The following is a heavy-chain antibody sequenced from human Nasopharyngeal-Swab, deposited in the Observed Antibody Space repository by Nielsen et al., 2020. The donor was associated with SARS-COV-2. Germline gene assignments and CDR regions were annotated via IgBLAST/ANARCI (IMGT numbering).Heavy chain of an antibody. CDR1: AHTFTTFW. Sequence: GSLKISCKGSAHTFTTFWLTWVRQMPGKGLEWMGIIFPGDSDTRYSPSFQGQVTISVDKSISTAYLQWTSLKASDTALYFCAQTSVDANYFDKWGQGTLVTVSS. CDR3: AQTSVDANYFDK. CDR2: IFPGDSDT. V-gene: IGHV5-51*01. D-gene: IGHD2-8*01. J-gene: IGHJ4*02.